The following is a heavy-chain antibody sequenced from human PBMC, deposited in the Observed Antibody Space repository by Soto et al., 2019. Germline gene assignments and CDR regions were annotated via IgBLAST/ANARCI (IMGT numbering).Heavy chain of an antibody. CDR2: IYYSGST. CDR3: ARRAPDNWFDP. Sequence: SETLSLTCTVSGGSISSYYWSWIRQPPGKGLEWIGYIYYSGSTNYNPSLKSRVTISVDTSKNQFSLKLSSVTAADTAVYYCARRAPDNWFDPWGQGTLVTVSS. CDR1: GGSISSYY. J-gene: IGHJ5*02. V-gene: IGHV4-59*08.